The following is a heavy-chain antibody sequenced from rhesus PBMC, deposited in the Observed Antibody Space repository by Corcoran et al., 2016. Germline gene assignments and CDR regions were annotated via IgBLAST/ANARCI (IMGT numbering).Heavy chain of an antibody. CDR2: IRSGGST. V-gene: IGHV4S6*01. CDR3: ARGDSHYSGLDS. Sequence: QVQLQQWGEGLVTPSETLSLTCAVYGASISSNYWSWIRQPPGKGLEWIGRIRSGGSTNSNPSLKGRVTISIATSKNPFSLNLSSGTTADTAVCYCARGDSHYSGLDSWGQGVVVTVSS. CDR1: GASISSNY. J-gene: IGHJ6*01. D-gene: IGHD4-23*01.